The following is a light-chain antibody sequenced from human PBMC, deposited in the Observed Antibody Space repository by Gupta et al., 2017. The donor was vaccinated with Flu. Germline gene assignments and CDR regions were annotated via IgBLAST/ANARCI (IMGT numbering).Light chain of an antibody. CDR2: RNN. V-gene: IGLV1-47*01. J-gene: IGLJ3*02. CDR1: DSKIGIND. Sequence: RVTITGTGDDSKIGINDLCCHQQLPKVSPNLLIDRNNRRASGVPGCFCATKCGTSASITTSGLREEEEADYYCAAADDTRSGLVFGGGTKLTVL. CDR3: AAADDTRSGLV.